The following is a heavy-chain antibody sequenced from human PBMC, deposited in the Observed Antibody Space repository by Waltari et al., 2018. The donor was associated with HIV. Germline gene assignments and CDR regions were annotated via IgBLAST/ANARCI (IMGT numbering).Heavy chain of an antibody. V-gene: IGHV3-7*01. CDR1: GFTFSSYW. J-gene: IGHJ4*02. Sequence: EVQLVESGGGLVQPGGSLRLSCAASGFTFSSYWMTWVRQAPGKCREWVANIKESAYEKYYVDSVRVRFTISRNNAKNLVFLQMRSLRVEDTAVYYCARDDSGWYGATVDYWGQGTVVTVSS. CDR3: ARDDSGWYGATVDY. D-gene: IGHD6-19*01. CDR2: IKESAYEK.